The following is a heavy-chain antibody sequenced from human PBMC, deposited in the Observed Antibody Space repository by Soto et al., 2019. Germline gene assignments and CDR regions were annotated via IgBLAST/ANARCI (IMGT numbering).Heavy chain of an antibody. D-gene: IGHD1-7*01. Sequence: QVQLVQSGGEVKKPGASVKVSCKASGYTFTTSGVSWVRQAPGQGLEWMGWVSGYNVNTKYEEKLHDRVTMTTDTSTSTAYLELRSLTTDDTAVYYSARAGELPYYYYGMDVWGQGTTVIVSS. CDR1: GYTFTTSG. CDR2: VSGYNVNT. J-gene: IGHJ6*02. CDR3: ARAGELPYYYYGMDV. V-gene: IGHV1-18*01.